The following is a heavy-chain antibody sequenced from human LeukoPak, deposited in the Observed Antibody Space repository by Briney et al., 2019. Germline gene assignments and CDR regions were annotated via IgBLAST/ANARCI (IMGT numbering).Heavy chain of an antibody. D-gene: IGHD6-19*01. Sequence: PGGSLRLSCAASGLTFSTYAVNWVRQAPGKGREWVTAISSSGGTTYYADSVKARFNISRDNSKNMQYLQMNSVRAEGTGVYYCAKERNGWPTNFDSWGQGPLVTVSA. V-gene: IGHV3-23*01. CDR1: GLTFSTYA. CDR2: ISSSGGTT. CDR3: AKERNGWPTNFDS. J-gene: IGHJ4*02.